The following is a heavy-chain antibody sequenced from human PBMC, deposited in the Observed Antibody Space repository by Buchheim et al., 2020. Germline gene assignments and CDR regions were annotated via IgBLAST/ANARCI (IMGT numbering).Heavy chain of an antibody. CDR1: GFTFSSYS. J-gene: IGHJ4*02. CDR2: ISSSSSYI. Sequence: EVQLVESGGGLVKPGGSLRLSCAASGFTFSSYSMNWVRQAPGKGLEWVSSISSSSSYIYYADSVKGRFTISRDNAKNSLYLQMNSLRAEDTAVYYCARVPELGFGELNHFDYWGQGTL. CDR3: ARVPELGFGELNHFDY. V-gene: IGHV3-21*01. D-gene: IGHD3-10*01.